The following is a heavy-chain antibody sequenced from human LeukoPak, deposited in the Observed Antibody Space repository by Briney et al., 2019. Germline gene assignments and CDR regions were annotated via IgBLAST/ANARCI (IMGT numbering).Heavy chain of an antibody. Sequence: PGGSLRLSCAASGFTVSSNYMSWVRQAPGKGLEWVSVIYSGGSTYYADSVKGRFTISRDNAKNSMYLQMNSLRGEDTAVYYCARVGATGTADYWGQGTLVTVS. CDR3: ARVGATGTADY. CDR2: IYSGGST. CDR1: GFTVSSNY. J-gene: IGHJ4*02. V-gene: IGHV3-53*03. D-gene: IGHD1-1*01.